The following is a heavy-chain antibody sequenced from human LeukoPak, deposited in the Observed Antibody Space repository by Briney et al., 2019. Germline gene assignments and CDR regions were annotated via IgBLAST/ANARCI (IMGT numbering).Heavy chain of an antibody. V-gene: IGHV4-59*08. D-gene: IGHD2-15*01. CDR1: GGSISSYY. CDR3: ARSYCSGGSCWVYFDY. CDR2: IYYSGST. J-gene: IGHJ4*02. Sequence: PSETLSPTCTVSGGSISSYYWSWIRQPPGKGLEWIGNIYYSGSTNYNPSLKSRVTISVDTSKNQFSLKLSSVTAADTAIYYCARSYCSGGSCWVYFDYWGQGTLVTVSS.